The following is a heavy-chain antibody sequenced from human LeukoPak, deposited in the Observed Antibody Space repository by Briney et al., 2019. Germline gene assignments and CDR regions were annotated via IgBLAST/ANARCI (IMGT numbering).Heavy chain of an antibody. CDR3: AKEIVPAAIVLDY. CDR2: ISGSGGST. J-gene: IGHJ4*02. Sequence: SGGSLRLSCAASGFTFSSYGMSWVRQAPGKGLEWVSGISGSGGSTYYADSVKGRFTISRDNSKNTLYLQMNSLRAEDTAVYYCAKEIVPAAIVLDYWGQGALVTVSS. CDR1: GFTFSSYG. V-gene: IGHV3-23*01. D-gene: IGHD2-2*02.